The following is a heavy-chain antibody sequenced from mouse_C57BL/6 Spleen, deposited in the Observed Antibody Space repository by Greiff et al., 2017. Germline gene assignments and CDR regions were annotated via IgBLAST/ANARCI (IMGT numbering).Heavy chain of an antibody. CDR3: ARTGGGYGISYAMDY. J-gene: IGHJ4*01. D-gene: IGHD1-1*01. V-gene: IGHV1-47*01. CDR2: FHPYNDDT. Sequence: QVQLKESGAELVKPGASVKMSCKASGYTFTTYPIEWMKQNHGKSLEWIGNFHPYNDDTKYNEKFKGKATLTVEKSSSTVYLELSRLTSDDSAVYYCARTGGGYGISYAMDYWGQGTSVTVSS. CDR1: GYTFTTYP.